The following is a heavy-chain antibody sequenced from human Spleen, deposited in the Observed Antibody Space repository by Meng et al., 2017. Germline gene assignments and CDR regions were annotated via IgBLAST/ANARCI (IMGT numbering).Heavy chain of an antibody. V-gene: IGHV4-31*03. J-gene: IGHJ4*02. CDR1: GGSISSGGYS. D-gene: IGHD6-13*01. CDR2: IYYSGST. Sequence: LRLSCTVSGGSISSGGYSWTWIRQHPGKGLEWIGYIYYSGSTYYNPSLKSRVTISLDTSKNQFSLRLSSVTAADTAVYYCAREKIAAAGTFFDYWGQGTLVTVSS. CDR3: AREKIAAAGTFFDY.